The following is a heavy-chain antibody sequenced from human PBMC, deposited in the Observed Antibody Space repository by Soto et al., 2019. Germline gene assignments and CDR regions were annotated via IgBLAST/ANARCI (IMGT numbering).Heavy chain of an antibody. J-gene: IGHJ5*02. Sequence: GSLRLSCAASGFTFSSYSMNWVRQAPGKGLEWVSSISSSSSYIYYADSVKGRFTISRDNAKNSLYLQMNSLRAEDTAVYYCARDGEPWAYSTGLFDPWGQGTLVTVSS. CDR2: ISSSSSYI. V-gene: IGHV3-21*01. CDR3: ARDGEPWAYSTGLFDP. D-gene: IGHD2-15*01. CDR1: GFTFSSYS.